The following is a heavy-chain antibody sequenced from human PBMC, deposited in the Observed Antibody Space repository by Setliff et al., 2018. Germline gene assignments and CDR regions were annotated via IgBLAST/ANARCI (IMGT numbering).Heavy chain of an antibody. CDR3: AREYYYDSSGSFDY. CDR2: VSSSGTT. J-gene: IGHJ4*02. D-gene: IGHD3-22*01. Sequence: KTSETLSLTCTVSGTTMNSNVYFWSWIRQSPGQGLEWIGSVSSSGTTYYSPSLRGRVTIYADTSKKEFSLWLTSVTAADTAMYYCAREYYYDSSGSFDYWGQGTLVTVSS. CDR1: GTTMNSNVYF. V-gene: IGHV4-39*02.